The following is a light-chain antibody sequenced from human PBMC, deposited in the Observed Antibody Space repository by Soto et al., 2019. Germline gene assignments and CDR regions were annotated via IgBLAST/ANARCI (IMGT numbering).Light chain of an antibody. CDR3: KQYNSNSPVT. V-gene: IGKV1-5*03. Sequence: DIQMTQSPSTLSASVGDRVTITCRASQSISSWLAWYQQKPGKAPKLLIYKASSLESGVPSRFSGSGSGTEFTLTISSLQPDDFATNYCKQYNSNSPVTFGQGPKGEIK. J-gene: IGKJ1*01. CDR1: QSISSW. CDR2: KAS.